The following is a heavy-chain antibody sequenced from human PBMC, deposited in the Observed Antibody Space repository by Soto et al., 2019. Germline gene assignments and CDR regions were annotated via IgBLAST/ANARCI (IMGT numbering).Heavy chain of an antibody. V-gene: IGHV1-8*01. D-gene: IGHD3-10*01. CDR3: ARGVTMVRGVISPVGMDV. CDR1: GYTFTSYD. J-gene: IGHJ6*02. Sequence: ASVKVSCKDSGYTFTSYDINWVRQATGQGLEWMGWMNPNSGNTGYAQKFQGRVTMTRNTSISTAYMELSSLRSEDTAVYYCARGVTMVRGVISPVGMDVWGQGTTVTVSS. CDR2: MNPNSGNT.